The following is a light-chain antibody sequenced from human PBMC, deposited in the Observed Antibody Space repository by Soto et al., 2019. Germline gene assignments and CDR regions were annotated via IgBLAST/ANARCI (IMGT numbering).Light chain of an antibody. Sequence: EIVMTQSPATLAVSPGERATLSCRVSQGVGSNLAWYQQKPGQAPRLLIYGASTRATDIPARFSGSGSGTEFTLTISSLQSEDFAIYYCQQYNNWPPLTFGQGTRLEIK. J-gene: IGKJ5*01. CDR3: QQYNNWPPLT. CDR1: QGVGSN. CDR2: GAS. V-gene: IGKV3-15*01.